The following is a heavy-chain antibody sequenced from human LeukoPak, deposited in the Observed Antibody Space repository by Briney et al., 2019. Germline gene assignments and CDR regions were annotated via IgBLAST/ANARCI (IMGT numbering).Heavy chain of an antibody. Sequence: GASVKVSCKASGYTFTSYAMHWVHQAPGQRLEWMGWINAGNGNTKYSQRFQGRVTITRDTSASTAYMELSSLRSEDTAVYYCARDSSIMITFGGVIVENWFDPWGQGTLVTVSS. V-gene: IGHV1-3*01. CDR2: INAGNGNT. J-gene: IGHJ5*02. CDR1: GYTFTSYA. D-gene: IGHD3-16*02. CDR3: ARDSSIMITFGGVIVENWFDP.